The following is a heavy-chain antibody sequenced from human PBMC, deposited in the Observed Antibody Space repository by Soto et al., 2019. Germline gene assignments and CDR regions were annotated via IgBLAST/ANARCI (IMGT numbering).Heavy chain of an antibody. V-gene: IGHV4-61*08. Sequence: QVQLQESGPGLVKPSETLSLTCTVSGDSVSRYDYSWGWIRQPPGEGLEWIGYAHYRGHAKINPSLKSRVSVSVDTSKNQICLSLTSVPAGDTAFYYCARDACSEVTRSHDVFDIWGQGTMVSVSS. CDR1: GDSVSRYDYS. D-gene: IGHD4-17*01. CDR2: AHYRGHA. CDR3: ARDACSEVTRSHDVFDI. J-gene: IGHJ3*02.